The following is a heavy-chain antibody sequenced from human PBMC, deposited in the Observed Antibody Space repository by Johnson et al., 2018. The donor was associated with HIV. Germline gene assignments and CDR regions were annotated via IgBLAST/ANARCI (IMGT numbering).Heavy chain of an antibody. Sequence: QVQLVESGGGVVRPGRSLRLSCAASGFSFSSYAMHWVRQAPGKGLEWVAVISYDGSNKYYADSVKGRFTISRDNSKNTLYLQMGSLRAEDMAVYYGARASGEWDAFDIWGQGTVVTVSS. CDR1: GFSFSSYA. J-gene: IGHJ3*02. D-gene: IGHD3-10*01. CDR3: ARASGEWDAFDI. CDR2: ISYDGSNK. V-gene: IGHV3-30*14.